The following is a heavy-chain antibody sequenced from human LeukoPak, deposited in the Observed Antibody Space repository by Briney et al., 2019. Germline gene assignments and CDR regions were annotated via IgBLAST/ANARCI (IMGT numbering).Heavy chain of an antibody. CDR2: INHGGST. CDR1: GGSFSGYY. CDR3: ARHLSGVTGYTYGRGIDY. V-gene: IGHV4-34*01. D-gene: IGHD5-18*01. Sequence: SETLSLTCAVYGGSFSGYYWSWIRQPPGKGLEWIGEINHGGSTNYNPSLKSRVTMSVDTSKNQFSLKLSSVTAADTAVYYCARHLSGVTGYTYGRGIDYWGQGTLVTVSS. J-gene: IGHJ4*02.